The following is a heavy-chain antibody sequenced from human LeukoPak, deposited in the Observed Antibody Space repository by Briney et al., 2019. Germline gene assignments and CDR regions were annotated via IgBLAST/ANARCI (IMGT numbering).Heavy chain of an antibody. V-gene: IGHV3-48*01. CDR3: ARDLVGLEF. CDR1: GVTFSTHG. CDR2: ISSDSNTI. J-gene: IGHJ4*02. Sequence: VGSLKPSCAPSGVTFSTHGMIWAPQAPRKGLEWGSYISSDSNTIQYTDSVRGRFTISRDNAKNSLFLQMYRLRPEDTAVYYCARDLVGLEFWGQGTLVTVS. D-gene: IGHD3/OR15-3a*01.